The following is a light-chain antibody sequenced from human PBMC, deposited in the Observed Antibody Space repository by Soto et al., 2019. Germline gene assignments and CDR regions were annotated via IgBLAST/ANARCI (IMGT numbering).Light chain of an antibody. J-gene: IGKJ4*01. CDR1: QSMSTNY. CDR3: HQYDSSPLT. CDR2: GAS. Sequence: EIVLAQSPDTLSLSPGERATLSCRTSQSMSTNYLDWYQQKSGQPPRLLIYGASIRATGIPDRFSGSGSGTDFTLTISRLEPEDFAVYYCHQYDSSPLTFGGGAKVEIK. V-gene: IGKV3-20*01.